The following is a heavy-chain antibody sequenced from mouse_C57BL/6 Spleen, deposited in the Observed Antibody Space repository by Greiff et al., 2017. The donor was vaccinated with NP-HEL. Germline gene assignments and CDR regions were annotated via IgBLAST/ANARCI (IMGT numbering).Heavy chain of an antibody. D-gene: IGHD2-3*01. CDR1: GYAFSSSW. Sequence: VQLVESGPELVKPGASVKISCKASGYAFSSSWMNWVKQRPGKGLEWIGRIYPGDGDTNYNGKFKGKATLTADKSSSTAYMQLSSLTSEDSAVYFCARTIYDGYPYYAMDYWGQGTSVTVSS. J-gene: IGHJ4*01. V-gene: IGHV1-82*01. CDR2: IYPGDGDT. CDR3: ARTIYDGYPYYAMDY.